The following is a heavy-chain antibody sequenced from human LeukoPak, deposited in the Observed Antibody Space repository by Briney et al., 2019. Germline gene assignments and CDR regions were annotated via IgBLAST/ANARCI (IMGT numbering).Heavy chain of an antibody. CDR3: ARVKSYYYDTSDKDAFDI. CDR1: GYTFTGYY. V-gene: IGHV1-2*02. J-gene: IGHJ3*02. CDR2: INPNSGGT. Sequence: ASVKVSCKASGYTFTGYYMHWVRQAPGQGLEWMGWINPNSGGTYYAQKFQGRVTMTRDTSTSTVYMELSSLRSEDTAVYYCARVKSYYYDTSDKDAFDIWGQGTMVTVSS. D-gene: IGHD3-22*01.